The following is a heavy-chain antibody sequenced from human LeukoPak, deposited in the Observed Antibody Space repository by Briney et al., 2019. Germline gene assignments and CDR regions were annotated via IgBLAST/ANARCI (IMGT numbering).Heavy chain of an antibody. V-gene: IGHV1-69*01. CDR2: IIPIFGTA. CDR3: ARAQPMAAAGTYFDY. J-gene: IGHJ4*02. Sequence: GSSVKVSYKASGGTFSSYAISWVRQAPGQGLEWMGGIIPIFGTANYAQKFQGRVTITADESTSTAYMELSSLRSEDTAVYYCARAQPMAAAGTYFDYWGQGTLVTVSS. D-gene: IGHD6-13*01. CDR1: GGTFSSYA.